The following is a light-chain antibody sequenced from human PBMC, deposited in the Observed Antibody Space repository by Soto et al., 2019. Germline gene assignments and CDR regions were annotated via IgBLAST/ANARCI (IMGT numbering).Light chain of an antibody. CDR2: GAS. CDR1: QSVSSSY. Sequence: EIVLTQSPGTLSFSPGERATLSCRASQSVSSSYLAWYQQKPGQAPRLLIYGASSRATGIPGRFSGSGSGTEFTLTISSLQSEDFAVYYCQQYDNWPITFGQGTRLEIK. V-gene: IGKV3-20*01. CDR3: QQYDNWPIT. J-gene: IGKJ5*01.